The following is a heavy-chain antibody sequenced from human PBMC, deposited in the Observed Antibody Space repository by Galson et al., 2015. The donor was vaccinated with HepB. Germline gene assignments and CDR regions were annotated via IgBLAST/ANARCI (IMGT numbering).Heavy chain of an antibody. J-gene: IGHJ4*02. CDR2: IDWDDDK. D-gene: IGHD2-15*01. CDR3: ARIDCSGGIFDF. Sequence: PALVKPTQSLTLTCTLSGLSLSTSGVGVGWIRQPPGKALEWLALIDWDDDKYYSTSLKTRLTISKDTSKNQVVLTMTNMDPVYTATYYCARIDCSGGIFDFWGQGTLVTVSS. V-gene: IGHV2-70*01. CDR1: GLSLSTSGVG.